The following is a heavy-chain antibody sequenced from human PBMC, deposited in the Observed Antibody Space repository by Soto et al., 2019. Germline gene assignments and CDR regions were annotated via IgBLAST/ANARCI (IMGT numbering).Heavy chain of an antibody. CDR3: ARHTDSDCSSTSCYTDYYYYYGMDV. CDR1: GFTFSSYA. J-gene: IGHJ6*02. CDR2: ISGSGGST. D-gene: IGHD2-2*02. V-gene: IGHV3-23*01. Sequence: PGGSLRLSCAASGFTFSSYAMSWVRQAPGKGLEWVSAISGSGGSTYYADSVKGRFTISRDNSKNTLYLQMNSLRAEDTAVYYCARHTDSDCSSTSCYTDYYYYYGMDVWGQGTTVTVSS.